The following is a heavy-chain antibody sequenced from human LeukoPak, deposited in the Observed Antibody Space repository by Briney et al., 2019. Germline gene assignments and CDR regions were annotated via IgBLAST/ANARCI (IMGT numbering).Heavy chain of an antibody. J-gene: IGHJ6*03. CDR3: ARVLSGRGSLYSYYYYMDV. D-gene: IGHD3-10*01. V-gene: IGHV3-53*01. CDR1: GFTVSSNY. CDR2: IYSGGSR. Sequence: GGSLRLSCAASGFTVSSNYMSWVRQAPGRGLEWVSVIYSGGSRYYADSVKGRFTISRDNSKNTLYLLMNSLRAEDTAVYYCARVLSGRGSLYSYYYYMDVWGKGTTVTISS.